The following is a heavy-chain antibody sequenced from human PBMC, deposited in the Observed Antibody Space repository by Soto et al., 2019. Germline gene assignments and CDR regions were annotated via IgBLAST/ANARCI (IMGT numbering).Heavy chain of an antibody. CDR2: IIPIGGTP. D-gene: IGHD3-22*01. J-gene: IGHJ4*02. CDR1: GRTFNNYA. CDR3: ATNYYDGSGHYFIFEH. Sequence: SVKVSCKASGRTFNNYAISWVRQAPGIGFEWLGVIIPIGGTPEHAQKFQGRVTISADESTNTAYMELSSLRSEDTAVYYCATNYYDGSGHYFIFEHWGQGTLVTVS. V-gene: IGHV1-69*13.